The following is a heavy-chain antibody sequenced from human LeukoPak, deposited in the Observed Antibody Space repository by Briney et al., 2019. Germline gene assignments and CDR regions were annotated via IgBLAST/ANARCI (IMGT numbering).Heavy chain of an antibody. CDR1: GITLSNYG. CDR2: ISYDGSNK. D-gene: IGHD3-9*01. CDR3: ARDAPVLRYFDWLNEYYFDY. Sequence: GGSLRLSCAVSGITLSNYGMSWVRQAPGKGLEWVAVISYDGSNKYYADSVKGRFTISRDNSKNTLYLQMNSLRAEDTAVYYCARDAPVLRYFDWLNEYYFDYWGQGTLVTVSS. V-gene: IGHV3-30*03. J-gene: IGHJ4*02.